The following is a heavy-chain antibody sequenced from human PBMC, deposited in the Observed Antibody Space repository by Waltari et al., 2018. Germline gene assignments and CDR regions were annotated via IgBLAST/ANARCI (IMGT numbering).Heavy chain of an antibody. J-gene: IGHJ5*02. Sequence: QVQLQESGPRLVKPSETLSLTCSVSGYTISTGYYWGWIRQPPGKGLEWIGSIYHSGSTYYNPSLKSRVTISVDTSKNQFSLKLSSVTAADTAVYYCSRGGTYDSSGAYFGGDHWGQGTLVTASS. V-gene: IGHV4-38-2*02. CDR3: SRGGTYDSSGAYFGGDH. D-gene: IGHD3-22*01. CDR2: IYHSGST. CDR1: GYTISTGYY.